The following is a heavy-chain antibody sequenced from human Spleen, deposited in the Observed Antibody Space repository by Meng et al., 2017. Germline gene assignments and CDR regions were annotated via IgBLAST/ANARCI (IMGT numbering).Heavy chain of an antibody. J-gene: IGHJ4*02. CDR2: ISGSGGST. Sequence: GESLKISCVVSGFTFNNYAMSWVRQAPGKGLESVSAISGSGGSTYYADSVKGRFTISRDNSKNTLYLQRNSLRGEDTALYYCAKGPRKDPRGVAGTWPFDDWGQGTLVTVSS. CDR1: GFTFNNYA. D-gene: IGHD6-19*01. V-gene: IGHV3-23*01. CDR3: AKGPRKDPRGVAGTWPFDD.